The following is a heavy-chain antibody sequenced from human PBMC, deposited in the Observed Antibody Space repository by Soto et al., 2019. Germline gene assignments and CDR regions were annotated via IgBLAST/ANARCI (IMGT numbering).Heavy chain of an antibody. CDR2: IYHSGNT. V-gene: IGHV4-30-2*01. J-gene: IGHJ4*02. CDR1: GGSVTSGNYA. CDR3: ARAGLSSRYYYFDY. Sequence: QLQLQESGSGLVKPSQTLSLNCAVSGGSVTSGNYAWSWLRQPPGEGLEWIGYIYHSGNTYYNPFLRSRVTISLDRSKNQFSLMFNSVTAADTAVYYCARAGLSSRYYYFDYWGQGSLVTVSS. D-gene: IGHD1-26*01.